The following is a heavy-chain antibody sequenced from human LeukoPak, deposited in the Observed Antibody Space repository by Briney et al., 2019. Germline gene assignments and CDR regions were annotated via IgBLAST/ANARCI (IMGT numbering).Heavy chain of an antibody. CDR3: AKYETRDFWSGYYPD. CDR1: GFTFSSYG. CDR2: IRYDGSNK. Sequence: GGSLRLSCAASGFTFSSYGMHWVRQAPGKGLEWVAFIRYDGSNKYYADSVKGRFTISRDNSKNTLYLQMNSLRAEDTAVYYCAKYETRDFWSGYYPDWGQGTLVTVSS. V-gene: IGHV3-30*02. J-gene: IGHJ4*02. D-gene: IGHD3-3*01.